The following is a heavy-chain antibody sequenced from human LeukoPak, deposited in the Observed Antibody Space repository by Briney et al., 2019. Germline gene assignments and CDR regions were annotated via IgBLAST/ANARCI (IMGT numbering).Heavy chain of an antibody. CDR3: ARDRSDYGDYVGYWYFDF. CDR1: GFTFSSYS. D-gene: IGHD4-17*01. J-gene: IGHJ2*01. V-gene: IGHV3-48*01. Sequence: GGSLRLSCAASGFTFSSYSMNWVRQAPGKGLEWVSYISSSSSCIYYADSVKGRFTISRDNAKNSLYLQMNSLRAEDTAVYYCARDRSDYGDYVGYWYFDFWGRGTLVTVSA. CDR2: ISSSSSCI.